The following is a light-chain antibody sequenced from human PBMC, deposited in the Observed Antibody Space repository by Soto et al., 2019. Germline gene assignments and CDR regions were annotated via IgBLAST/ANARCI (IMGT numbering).Light chain of an antibody. J-gene: IGKJ5*01. CDR1: QDISNY. Sequence: DIQMTQSPSSLSASVGYRVTITCHSSQDISNYLNLYQQKPGKAPKLLIYDASNLETGVPSRFSGSGSGTDFTFTISSLQPEDIATYYCQQYDNLPSSTFGQGTRLEIK. CDR3: QQYDNLPSST. V-gene: IGKV1-33*01. CDR2: DAS.